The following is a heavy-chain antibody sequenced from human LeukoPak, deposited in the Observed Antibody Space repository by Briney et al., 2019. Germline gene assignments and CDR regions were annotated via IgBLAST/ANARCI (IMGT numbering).Heavy chain of an antibody. CDR1: GFTLSSYE. J-gene: IGHJ4*02. Sequence: GGSLRLSCAASGFTLSSYEMNWVRLATGKGLEWISYISRTGNSIYYADSVKGRFTISRDSAKNSLYLQMNSLRAEDTAVYYCARGPYSSNWYVDYWGQGTLVTVAS. CDR3: ARGPYSSNWYVDY. CDR2: ISRTGNSI. D-gene: IGHD6-13*01. V-gene: IGHV3-48*03.